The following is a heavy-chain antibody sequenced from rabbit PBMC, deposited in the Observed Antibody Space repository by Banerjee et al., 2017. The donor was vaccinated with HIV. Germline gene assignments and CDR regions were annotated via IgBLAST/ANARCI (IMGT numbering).Heavy chain of an antibody. V-gene: IGHV1S40*01. CDR1: GFSFSSSYY. J-gene: IGHJ4*01. D-gene: IGHD1-1*01. CDR3: AGSLVDNANL. CDR2: IYTGSGST. Sequence: QSLEESGGDLVKPGASLTLTCTASGFSFSSSYYMCWVRQAPGKGPEWIGCIYTGSGSTYYASWAKGRFTISKTSSTTVTLQMTSLTVADTATYLCAGSLVDNANLLGPGTLVTVS.